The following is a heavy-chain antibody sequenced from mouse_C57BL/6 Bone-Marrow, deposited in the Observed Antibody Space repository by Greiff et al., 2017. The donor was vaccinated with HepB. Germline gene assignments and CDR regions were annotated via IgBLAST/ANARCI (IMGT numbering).Heavy chain of an antibody. CDR1: GYTFTNYW. D-gene: IGHD1-1*01. V-gene: IGHV1-63*01. J-gene: IGHJ4*01. CDR3: ARREGGYYLYYYAMDY. Sequence: QVQLQQSGAELVRPGTSVKMSCKASGYTFTNYWIGWAKQRPGHGLEWIGDIYPGGGYTNYNDKFKGKATLTADKSSSTAYMQFSSLTSEDSAIYYCARREGGYYLYYYAMDYWGQGTSVTVSS. CDR2: IYPGGGYT.